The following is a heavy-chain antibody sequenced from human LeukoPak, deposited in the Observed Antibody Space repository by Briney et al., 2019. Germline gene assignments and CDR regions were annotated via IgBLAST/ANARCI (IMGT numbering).Heavy chain of an antibody. CDR2: ISYDGKNI. CDR3: AKTYSRESGYDFFFHY. CDR1: GFSFSNYG. Sequence: GGSLRLSCAASGFSFSNYGFHWVRQAPGKGLDLVSAISYDGKNIHYADSVKGRFTISRDNSRNTVYLQMNSLRVEDTAVYYCAKTYSRESGYDFFFHYWGQGTRVTVSS. J-gene: IGHJ4*02. V-gene: IGHV3-33*06. D-gene: IGHD5-12*01.